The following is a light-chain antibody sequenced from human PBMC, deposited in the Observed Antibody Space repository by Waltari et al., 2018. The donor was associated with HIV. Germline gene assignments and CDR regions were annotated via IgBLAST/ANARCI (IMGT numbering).Light chain of an antibody. V-gene: IGLV7-46*01. J-gene: IGLJ2*01. CDR1: AGVVNSGHL. CDR3: LLSYDGDVV. CDR2: DSN. Sequence: QPVVTQEPSLTVSPGGKVILTCASSAGVVNSGHLPYWFQQRPGQAPKTLIFDSNNRYSWTPARFTGSFLGGKAALTLTGAQPEDDADYYCLLSYDGDVVFGGGTKLTVL.